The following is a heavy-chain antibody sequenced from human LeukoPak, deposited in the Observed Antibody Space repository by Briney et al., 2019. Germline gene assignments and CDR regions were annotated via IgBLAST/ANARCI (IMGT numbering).Heavy chain of an antibody. CDR1: GFTFSTYS. Sequence: GESLRLSCAAPGFTFSTYSMNWVRQAPGKGLEWVSYISSSSSAIYYTDSVKGRFTISRDNAKNSLFLQMNSLRAEDTAVYYCARGRSITGTTDLDYWGQGALVTVSS. D-gene: IGHD1-7*01. V-gene: IGHV3-48*01. CDR3: ARGRSITGTTDLDY. CDR2: ISSSSSAI. J-gene: IGHJ4*02.